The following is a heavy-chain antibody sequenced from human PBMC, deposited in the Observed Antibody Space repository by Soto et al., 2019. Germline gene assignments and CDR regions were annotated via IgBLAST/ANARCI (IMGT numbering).Heavy chain of an antibody. CDR1: GGTFSSYA. V-gene: IGHV1-69*13. Sequence: ASVKVSCKASGGTFSSYAISWVRQAPGQGLEWMGGIIPIFGTANYAQKFQGGVTITADESTSTAYMELSSLRSEDTAVYYCASRVEGRYDYVWGSYPYRPRYYYGMDVWGQGTTVTVSS. CDR3: ASRVEGRYDYVWGSYPYRPRYYYGMDV. D-gene: IGHD3-16*02. CDR2: IIPIFGTA. J-gene: IGHJ6*02.